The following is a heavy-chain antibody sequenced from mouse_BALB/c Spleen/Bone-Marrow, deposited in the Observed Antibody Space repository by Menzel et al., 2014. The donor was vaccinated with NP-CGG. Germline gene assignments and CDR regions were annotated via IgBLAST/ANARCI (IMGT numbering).Heavy chain of an antibody. D-gene: IGHD2-4*01. Sequence: DVQLVESGRDLVKPGGSLKLSCAASGFTFSNYGMPWVRQTPDKRLEWVATINSGGRYAFYPDSVKGRFTISRDNAKNTLYLQMSSLKSEDTAMYYCARRSDYDYFDYWGQGTTLTVSS. CDR3: ARRSDYDYFDY. V-gene: IGHV5-6*01. J-gene: IGHJ2*01. CDR1: GFTFSNYG. CDR2: INSGGRYA.